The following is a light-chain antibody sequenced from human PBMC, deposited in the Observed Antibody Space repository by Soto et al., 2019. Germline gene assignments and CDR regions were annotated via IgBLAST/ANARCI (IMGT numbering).Light chain of an antibody. J-gene: IGKJ2*01. V-gene: IGKV3-20*01. CDR2: AAS. CDR1: QSLNSNY. CDR3: QQYGSSPYT. Sequence: EIVLTQSPGTLSLSPGEGATLSCRASQSLNSNYLVWYQQQPGQAPRLLISAASSRATGIPDRFSGSGSGTDFTLTISRLEPEDFAVYYCQQYGSSPYTFGQGTKLEIK.